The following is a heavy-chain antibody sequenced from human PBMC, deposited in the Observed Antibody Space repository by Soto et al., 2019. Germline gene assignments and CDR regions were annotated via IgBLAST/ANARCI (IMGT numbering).Heavy chain of an antibody. CDR2: VSGSGGST. V-gene: IGHV3-23*01. D-gene: IGHD5-12*01. Sequence: GGSLRLSCASSEFTFSSYAMSWVRQAPGKGVQWVSAVSGSGGSTYYADPVNGRFTISRDNSKNTLDLQMNSLRAEDTAVYYCAKTGRLNWFDPWGQGTLVTVSS. J-gene: IGHJ5*02. CDR3: AKTGRLNWFDP. CDR1: EFTFSSYA.